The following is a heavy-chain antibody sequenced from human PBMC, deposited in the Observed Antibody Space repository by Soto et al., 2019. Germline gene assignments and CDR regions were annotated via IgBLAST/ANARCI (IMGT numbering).Heavy chain of an antibody. CDR3: AREQRGVKYYYYGLDV. Sequence: EVQLVESGGGLVQPGGSLRLSCAASGFTFSSYWMSWVRQAPGKGLEWVANIKQDGSEKYYVDSVKGRFTISRDNAKNSLYVQMNNLRAEDTAVYYCAREQRGVKYYYYGLDVWGQGTTVTVSS. V-gene: IGHV3-7*03. D-gene: IGHD6-25*01. CDR1: GFTFSSYW. J-gene: IGHJ6*02. CDR2: IKQDGSEK.